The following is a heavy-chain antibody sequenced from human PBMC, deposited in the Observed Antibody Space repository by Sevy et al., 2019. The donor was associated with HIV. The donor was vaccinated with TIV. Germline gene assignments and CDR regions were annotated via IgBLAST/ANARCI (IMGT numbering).Heavy chain of an antibody. CDR1: GYTFTGYY. J-gene: IGHJ6*03. CDR3: ARSSSIFGVVRGIRQDLNDYYYYYMDV. V-gene: IGHV1-2*02. D-gene: IGHD3-3*01. Sequence: ASVKVSCKASGYTFTGYYMHWVRQAPGQGLEWMGWINPNSGGTNYAQKFQGRVTMTRDTSISTAYMELSRLRSDDTAVYYCARSSSIFGVVRGIRQDLNDYYYYYMDVWGKGTTVTVSS. CDR2: INPNSGGT.